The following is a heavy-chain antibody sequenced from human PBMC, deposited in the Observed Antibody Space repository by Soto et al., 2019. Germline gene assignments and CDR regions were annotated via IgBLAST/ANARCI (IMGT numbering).Heavy chain of an antibody. Sequence: GGSLRLSCAASGFTFSSYAMSWVRQAPGKGLEWVSAISGSGGSTYYADSVKGRFTISRDNSKNTLYLQMNSLRAEDTAVYYCANPSTPDYDFWSGYPSDEYDYWGQGTLVTVSS. V-gene: IGHV3-23*01. D-gene: IGHD3-3*01. J-gene: IGHJ4*02. CDR2: ISGSGGST. CDR1: GFTFSSYA. CDR3: ANPSTPDYDFWSGYPSDEYDY.